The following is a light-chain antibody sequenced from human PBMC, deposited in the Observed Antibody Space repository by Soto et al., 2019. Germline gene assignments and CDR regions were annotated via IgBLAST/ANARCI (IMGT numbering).Light chain of an antibody. CDR1: QSVSSY. J-gene: IGKJ4*01. Sequence: EIVLTQYPATLSLSPGERATLSCRASQSVSSYLAWYQQKTGKAPRLLIYDASNRATGIPARLSGSGYGTDFTLTISSLEPEDFAVYYCQQRSNWTLTFGGGTKVDIK. CDR2: DAS. CDR3: QQRSNWTLT. V-gene: IGKV3-11*01.